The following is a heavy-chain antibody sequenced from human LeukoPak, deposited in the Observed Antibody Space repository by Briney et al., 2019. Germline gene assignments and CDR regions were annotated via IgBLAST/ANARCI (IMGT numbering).Heavy chain of an antibody. CDR3: ARGQWLPIDAFDI. V-gene: IGHV3-7*01. CDR2: IKQDGSDK. D-gene: IGHD6-19*01. CDR1: GFTFSNYW. Sequence: GGSLRLSCAAPGFTFSNYWMSWVRQAPGKGLEWVANIKQDGSDKYYVDSVKGRFTISRDNAKNSLYLQMHSLRAEDTAVYYCARGQWLPIDAFDIWGQGTMVTVSS. J-gene: IGHJ3*02.